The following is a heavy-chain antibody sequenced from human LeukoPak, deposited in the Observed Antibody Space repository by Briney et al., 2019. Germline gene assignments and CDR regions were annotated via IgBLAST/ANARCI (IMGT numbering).Heavy chain of an antibody. Sequence: SETLSLTCTVSGGSISSYYWSWIRQPPGKGLEWIGYIYYSGSTNYNPSLKSRVTISVDTSKNQFSLKLSSVTVADTAVYYCARVGAAAGSFGFDYWGQGTLVTVSS. CDR2: IYYSGST. V-gene: IGHV4-59*01. CDR1: GGSISSYY. J-gene: IGHJ4*02. CDR3: ARVGAAAGSFGFDY. D-gene: IGHD6-13*01.